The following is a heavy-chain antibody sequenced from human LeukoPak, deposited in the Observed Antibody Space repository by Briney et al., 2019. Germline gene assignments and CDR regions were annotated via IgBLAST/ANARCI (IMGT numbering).Heavy chain of an antibody. Sequence: GGSLRLSCVDSGFTFRSYWMSWVRQARGKGLEWVANIKQDGSEKYYVDSVKGRFTISRDNAKNSLYLQMNSLRAEDTAVYYCARAGGGVFDYWGQGTLVTVSS. J-gene: IGHJ4*02. V-gene: IGHV3-7*03. CDR3: ARAGGGVFDY. CDR1: GFTFRSYW. D-gene: IGHD3-16*01. CDR2: IKQDGSEK.